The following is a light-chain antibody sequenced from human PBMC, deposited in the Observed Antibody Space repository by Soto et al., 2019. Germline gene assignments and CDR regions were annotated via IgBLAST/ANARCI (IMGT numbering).Light chain of an antibody. Sequence: QSALTQPASVSGSPGQSITISCTGTSSDIGAYNYASWYQQHPGKAPKLIIYEVSNRPTGVSNRFSGSKSANTASLTISGLQAEDEADYYCTSYTTSGAWVFGGGTKLTVL. CDR2: EVS. CDR3: TSYTTSGAWV. J-gene: IGLJ3*02. V-gene: IGLV2-14*01. CDR1: SSDIGAYNY.